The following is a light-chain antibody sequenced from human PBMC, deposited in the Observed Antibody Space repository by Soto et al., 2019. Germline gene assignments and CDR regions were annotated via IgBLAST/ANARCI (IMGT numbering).Light chain of an antibody. CDR1: QGVSSSY. Sequence: IVLTQSPGTLSLSPGEGATLSCRASQGVSSSYLAWYQHKPGQAPRLLIYGASSRASGIPDRFSGSGSGTEFILTINRLEPEDFAVYYCQQYGASVTFGPGTKVDLK. J-gene: IGKJ3*01. CDR3: QQYGASVT. CDR2: GAS. V-gene: IGKV3-20*01.